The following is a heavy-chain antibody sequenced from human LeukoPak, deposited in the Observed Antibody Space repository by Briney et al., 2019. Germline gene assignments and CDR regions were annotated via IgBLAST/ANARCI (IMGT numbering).Heavy chain of an antibody. Sequence: PGGSLRLSCAASGFTVSSNYMNWVRQAPGKGLEWVSVIYSGGSTYYADSVKGRFTISRDTSGSTLYLQMNSLRAEDTAIYYCARQHTAGYYYYGLDVWGQGTTVIVSS. CDR1: GFTVSSNY. V-gene: IGHV3-53*01. CDR3: ARQHTAGYYYYGLDV. CDR2: IYSGGST. D-gene: IGHD2-21*01. J-gene: IGHJ6*02.